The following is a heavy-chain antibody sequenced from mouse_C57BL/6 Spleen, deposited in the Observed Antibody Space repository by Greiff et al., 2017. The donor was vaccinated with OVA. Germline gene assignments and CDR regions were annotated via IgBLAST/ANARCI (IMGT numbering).Heavy chain of an antibody. CDR3: ARAGWSNYAMDY. Sequence: VQLQQSGPELVKPGASVKIPCKASGYTFTDYNMDWVKQSHGKSLEWIGDINPNNGGTIYNQKFKGKATLTVDKSSSTAYMELRSLTSDDTAVYYCARAGWSNYAMDYWGQGTSVTVSS. V-gene: IGHV1-18*01. J-gene: IGHJ4*01. CDR1: GYTFTDYN. CDR2: INPNNGGT. D-gene: IGHD2-3*01.